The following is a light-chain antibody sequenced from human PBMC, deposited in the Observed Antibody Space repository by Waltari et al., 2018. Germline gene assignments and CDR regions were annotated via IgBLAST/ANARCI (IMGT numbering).Light chain of an antibody. J-gene: IGLJ2*01. CDR1: SSDVGNYKR. CDR2: AVS. Sequence: QSALTQPASVSGSPGQSITISCTGTSSDVGNYKRVSWYQQHPGKAHKLMIYAVSKRPSGVSDRFSGSKAGDMASLTIFGLQPEDEAEYFCSSYAGSSKGVFGGGTKVTVL. V-gene: IGLV2-23*02. CDR3: SSYAGSSKGV.